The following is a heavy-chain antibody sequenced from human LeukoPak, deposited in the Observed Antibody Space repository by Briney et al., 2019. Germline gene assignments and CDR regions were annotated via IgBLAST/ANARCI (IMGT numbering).Heavy chain of an antibody. CDR2: IHHSGTT. V-gene: IGHV4-30-4*01. D-gene: IGHD5-12*01. CDR3: AGRGYAMAY. Sequence: SQTLSLTCSVSGGSISGTDDYWSWIRQPPGKGLEWIGYIHHSGTTSYNPSLKSRITISVDPSMNQFSLKLTSMTAADTAVYYCAGRGYAMAYWGQGTLVTVSS. CDR1: GGSISGTDDY. J-gene: IGHJ4*02.